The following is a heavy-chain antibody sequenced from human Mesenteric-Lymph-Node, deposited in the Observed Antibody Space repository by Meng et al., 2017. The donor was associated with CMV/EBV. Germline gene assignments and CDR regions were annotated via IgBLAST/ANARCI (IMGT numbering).Heavy chain of an antibody. CDR2: MAYDGSNK. CDR3: ARENDSSGRFFDY. V-gene: IGHV3-30-3*01. D-gene: IGHD6-19*01. CDR1: GFTFSSYA. J-gene: IGHJ4*01. Sequence: LSLTCAASGFTFSSYAIHWVRQAPGKGLEWVAVMAYDGSNKYYADSVNGRFTISRDNSKNTLYLQMNSLRAEDTAVYYCARENDSSGRFFDYWGHGTLVTVSS.